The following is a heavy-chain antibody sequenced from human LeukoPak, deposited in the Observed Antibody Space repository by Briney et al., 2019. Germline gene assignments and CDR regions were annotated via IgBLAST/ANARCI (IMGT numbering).Heavy chain of an antibody. CDR3: ARGPRYCTNGVCWYGMDV. Sequence: PGGSLRLSCAASGFTVSSNYMSWVRQAPGKGLEWVSVIYSGGSTYYADSVKGRFTISRDNSKNTLYLQMNSLRAEDTVVYYCARGPRYCTNGVCWYGMDVWGQGTTVTVSS. D-gene: IGHD2-8*01. CDR1: GFTVSSNY. V-gene: IGHV3-66*01. CDR2: IYSGGST. J-gene: IGHJ6*02.